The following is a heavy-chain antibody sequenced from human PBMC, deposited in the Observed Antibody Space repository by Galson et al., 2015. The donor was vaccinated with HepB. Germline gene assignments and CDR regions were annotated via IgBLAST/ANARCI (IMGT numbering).Heavy chain of an antibody. J-gene: IGHJ4*02. CDR3: ARHSRAAAGITYYFDY. Sequence: ETLSLTCTVSGGSISSSSYYWGWIRQPPGKGLEWIGSIYYSGSTYYNPSLKSRVTISVDTSKNQFSLKLSSVTAADTAVYYCARHSRAAAGITYYFDYWGQGTLVTVSS. D-gene: IGHD6-13*01. CDR2: IYYSGST. V-gene: IGHV4-39*01. CDR1: GGSISSSSYY.